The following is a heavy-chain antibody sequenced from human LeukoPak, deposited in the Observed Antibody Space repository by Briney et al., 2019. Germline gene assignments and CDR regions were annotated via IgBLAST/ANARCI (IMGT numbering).Heavy chain of an antibody. D-gene: IGHD1-26*01. CDR1: GFTFNSHW. V-gene: IGHV3-74*01. CDR2: INREGNDT. J-gene: IGHJ3*02. Sequence: GGSLRLSCGASGFTFNSHWMHWVRQAPGKGLVWVSRINREGNDTIYADSVKGRFTISRDNAKNTLYLQMNSLRAEDTAVYYCARDPWSRIVGASASAFDIWGQGTMVTVSS. CDR3: ARDPWSRIVGASASAFDI.